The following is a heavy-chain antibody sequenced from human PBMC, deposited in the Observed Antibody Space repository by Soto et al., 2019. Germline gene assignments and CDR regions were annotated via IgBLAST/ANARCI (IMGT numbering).Heavy chain of an antibody. CDR2: INAGNGNT. Sequence: VQLVQSGAEVKQPGASVNVSCKASGFTFIKYAMHWVRLAPGQRPEWMGWINAGNGNTRYSQRWQGRVTITRDTSASTVYIDLSSLRSEDTAVYHCARDYADIAVAGIPLLAHWGQGTLVTVSS. J-gene: IGHJ4*01. V-gene: IGHV1-3*01. CDR3: ARDYADIAVAGIPLLAH. D-gene: IGHD6-19*01. CDR1: GFTFIKYA.